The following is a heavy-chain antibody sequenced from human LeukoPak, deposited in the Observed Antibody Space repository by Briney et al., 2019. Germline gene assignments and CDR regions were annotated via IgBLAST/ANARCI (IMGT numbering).Heavy chain of an antibody. CDR1: GYSFTDKY. CDR2: INPNSGGT. J-gene: IGHJ4*02. CDR3: ARSGRVIVGARNFDY. V-gene: IGHV1-2*02. D-gene: IGHD1-26*01. Sequence: ASVKVSCKASGYSFTDKYMHWVRQAPGQGLEWMGWINPNSGGTNYAQKFQGRVTMTRDTSISTAYMELSRLRSDDTAVYYCARSGRVIVGARNFDYWGQGTLVTVSS.